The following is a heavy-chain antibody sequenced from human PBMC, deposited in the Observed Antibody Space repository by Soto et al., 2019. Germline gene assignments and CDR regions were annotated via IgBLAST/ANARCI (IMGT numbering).Heavy chain of an antibody. J-gene: IGHJ4*02. CDR3: ARSDQPGIAAAEGPYFDY. V-gene: IGHV4-59*01. Sequence: SETLSLTCTVSGGSISSYYWSWIRQPPGKGLEWIGYIYYSGSTNYNPSLKSRVTISVDTSKNQFSLKLSSVIAADTAVYYCARSDQPGIAAAEGPYFDYWGQGTLVTVSS. CDR1: GGSISSYY. D-gene: IGHD6-13*01. CDR2: IYYSGST.